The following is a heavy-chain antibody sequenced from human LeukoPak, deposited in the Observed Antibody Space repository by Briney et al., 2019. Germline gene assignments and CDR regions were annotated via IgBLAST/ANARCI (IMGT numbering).Heavy chain of an antibody. D-gene: IGHD3-22*01. CDR2: ISSSSSYI. CDR1: GFTFSSYS. Sequence: GGSLRLSCAASGFTFSSYSMNWVRQAPGKGLEWVSSISSSSSYIYYADSVKGRFTISRDNAKNSLHLQMSSLRAEDTAVYYCARDLYYYDSRGAFDIWGQGTMVTVSS. V-gene: IGHV3-21*01. CDR3: ARDLYYYDSRGAFDI. J-gene: IGHJ3*02.